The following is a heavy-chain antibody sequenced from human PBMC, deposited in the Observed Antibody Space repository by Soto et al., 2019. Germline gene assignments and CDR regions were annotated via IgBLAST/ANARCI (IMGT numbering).Heavy chain of an antibody. Sequence: PGESLKISCKGSGYSFTSYWIGWVRQMPGKGLEWMGIIYPGDSDTRYSPSFQGQVTISADKSISTAYLQWSSLKASDTAMYYCARTINSGSYFEYYYYGMDVWGQGNTVTVSS. CDR1: GYSFTSYW. J-gene: IGHJ6*02. CDR2: IYPGDSDT. V-gene: IGHV5-51*01. D-gene: IGHD1-26*01. CDR3: ARTINSGSYFEYYYYGMDV.